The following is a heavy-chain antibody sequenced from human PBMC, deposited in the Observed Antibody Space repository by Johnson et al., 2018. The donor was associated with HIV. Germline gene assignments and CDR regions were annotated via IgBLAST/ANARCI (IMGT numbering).Heavy chain of an antibody. CDR3: ARGSQEMVTIWNAFDI. V-gene: IGHV3-30*03. J-gene: IGHJ3*02. D-gene: IGHD5-24*01. Sequence: QVQLVESGGGVVRPGRSLRLSCAASGFTFSSYAMHWVRQAPGKGLEWVAVISYDEIDKYYADSVTGRFTVSRDNSKNTLYLQMNSLRGEDTAVYYCARGSQEMVTIWNAFDIWGQGTMVTVSS. CDR2: ISYDEIDK. CDR1: GFTFSSYA.